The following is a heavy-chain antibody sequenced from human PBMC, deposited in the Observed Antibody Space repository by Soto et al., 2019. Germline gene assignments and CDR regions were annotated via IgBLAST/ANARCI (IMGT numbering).Heavy chain of an antibody. CDR1: GGSISSGGYY. D-gene: IGHD3-16*01. CDR3: ARVGSKTLYYFDY. Sequence: PSETLSLTCTVSGGSISSGGYYWSWIRQHPGKGLEWIGYIYYSGSTYYNQSLKSRVTISVDTSKNQFSLKLSSVTAADTAVYYCARVGSKTLYYFDYWGQGTLVTVSS. V-gene: IGHV4-31*03. J-gene: IGHJ4*02. CDR2: IYYSGST.